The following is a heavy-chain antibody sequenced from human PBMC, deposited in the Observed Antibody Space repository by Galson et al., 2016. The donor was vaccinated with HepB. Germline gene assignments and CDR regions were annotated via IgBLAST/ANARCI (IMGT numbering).Heavy chain of an antibody. Sequence: SLRLSCAASGFTFSRTWMHWVRQAPGKGLVWVSRLSGDGSSTIYADSVQGRFTISRDIAKNTLYLQMNSLRAEDTAVYYCAKGRDYLLREIDYWGQGTLVTVSS. D-gene: IGHD3-10*01. V-gene: IGHV3-74*01. J-gene: IGHJ4*02. CDR1: GFTFSRTW. CDR2: LSGDGSST. CDR3: AKGRDYLLREIDY.